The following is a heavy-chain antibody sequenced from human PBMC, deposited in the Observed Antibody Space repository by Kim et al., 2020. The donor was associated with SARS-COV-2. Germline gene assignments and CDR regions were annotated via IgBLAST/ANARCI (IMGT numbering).Heavy chain of an antibody. V-gene: IGHV1-2*02. CDR3: ARDKVTVTTMPFDY. J-gene: IGHJ4*02. D-gene: IGHD4-17*01. Sequence: AQNFQGKVTVTRDTSNSTAYMELNNLSSDDTAVYYCARDKVTVTTMPFDYWGQGILVTVSS.